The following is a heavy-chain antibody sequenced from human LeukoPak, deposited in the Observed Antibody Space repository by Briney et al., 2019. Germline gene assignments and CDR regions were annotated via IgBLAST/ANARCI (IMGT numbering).Heavy chain of an antibody. CDR2: ISGGGETT. CDR1: GFTFNNYA. Sequence: TGGSLRLSCAASGFTFNNYAMNWVRQAPGKGLEWVSSISGGGETTYYADSAKGRFTISRDNSQNILYLQMNSLRAEDTAVYYCARDYADYVGYFFFDYWGQGTLVTVSS. CDR3: ARDYADYVGYFFFDY. D-gene: IGHD4-17*01. J-gene: IGHJ4*02. V-gene: IGHV3-23*01.